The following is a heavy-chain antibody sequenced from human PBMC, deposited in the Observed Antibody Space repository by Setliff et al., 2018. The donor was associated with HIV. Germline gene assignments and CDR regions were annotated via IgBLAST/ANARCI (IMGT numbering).Heavy chain of an antibody. J-gene: IGHJ5*02. CDR3: ARRTYGSGRSDP. CDR2: VSNGGDT. V-gene: IGHV4-59*08. D-gene: IGHD6-19*01. CDR1: GGSTNNYY. Sequence: SETLSLTFAVSGGSTNNYYLTWIRQPPGKGLEWIGSVSNGGDTNYNPSLKSRVTISIDTSNNQFSLQLSSVTAADTAVYYCARRTYGSGRSDPWGQGTLVTVSS.